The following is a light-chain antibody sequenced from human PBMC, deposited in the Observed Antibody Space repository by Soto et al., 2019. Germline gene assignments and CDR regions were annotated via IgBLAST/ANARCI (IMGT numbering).Light chain of an antibody. CDR2: EVS. V-gene: IGLV2-14*01. Sequence: QSALTQPASVSGSPGQSITISCTGTNSDIGGYNYVSWYQHHPGKAPKLMIYEVSNRPSGVSNRFSGSKSGNTASLTISGLQAEDEADYYCSSYIRITTLDYVCGPGTKLTVL. J-gene: IGLJ1*01. CDR3: SSYIRITTLDYV. CDR1: NSDIGGYNY.